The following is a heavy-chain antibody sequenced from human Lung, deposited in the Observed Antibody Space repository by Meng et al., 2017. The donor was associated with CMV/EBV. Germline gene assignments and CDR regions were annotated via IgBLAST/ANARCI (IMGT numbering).Heavy chain of an antibody. D-gene: IGHD1-26*01. CDR2: INASVGYA. CDR3: ARASRVLVGFHY. V-gene: IGHV1-46*01. CDR1: GDPFTNCY. Sequence: VQVVESGADVKRPGASVKVSCSALGDPFTNCYMRWVRQAPGQGLEWMGIINASVGYASHAQKFQGRVTMTQDTSTSKVHMEVSSLRSADPAVYYCARASRVLVGFHYWGQGTLVTVSS. J-gene: IGHJ4*02.